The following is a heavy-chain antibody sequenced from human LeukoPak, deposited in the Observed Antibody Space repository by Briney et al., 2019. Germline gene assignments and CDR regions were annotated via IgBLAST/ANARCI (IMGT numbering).Heavy chain of an antibody. J-gene: IGHJ3*02. CDR3: ARESYCSGGSCYSGRAFDI. CDR2: IKNDGSST. Sequence: PGGSLRLSCAASGFTFSSYWMHWVRQAPGKGLVWVSRIKNDGSSTYYADSVKGRLTISRDNAKNTLYLQMNSLGAEDTVVYYCARESYCSGGSCYSGRAFDIWGQGTMVTVSS. CDR1: GFTFSSYW. D-gene: IGHD2-15*01. V-gene: IGHV3-74*01.